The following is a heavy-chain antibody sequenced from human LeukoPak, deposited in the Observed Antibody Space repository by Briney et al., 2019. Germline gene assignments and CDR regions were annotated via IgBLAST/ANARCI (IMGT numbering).Heavy chain of an antibody. J-gene: IGHJ4*02. V-gene: IGHV3-30*04. Sequence: PGRSLRLSCAASGFTFSSHAMHWVRQAPGKGLEWVAFVSYDAKISSYADFVKGRFTISRDNAKNTLYLQMNSLRAEDTAVYYCARAWQGFDYWGQGTLVTVSS. D-gene: IGHD5-24*01. CDR2: VSYDAKIS. CDR3: ARAWQGFDY. CDR1: GFTFSSHA.